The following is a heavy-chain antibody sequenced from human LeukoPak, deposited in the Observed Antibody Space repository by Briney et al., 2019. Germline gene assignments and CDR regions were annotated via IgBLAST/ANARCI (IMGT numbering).Heavy chain of an antibody. CDR2: ISGRDTNT. Sequence: GGSLTLSCAASGFTFSTYGMSWVRQAPGKGLEWVSAISGRDTNTYYADSVEGRFTISRDNSKNTLCLQMNSLRAEDTAVYYCAKRSDYSNTGNYFDSWGQGTPVTVSS. CDR3: AKRSDYSNTGNYFDS. J-gene: IGHJ4*02. D-gene: IGHD4-11*01. CDR1: GFTFSTYG. V-gene: IGHV3-23*01.